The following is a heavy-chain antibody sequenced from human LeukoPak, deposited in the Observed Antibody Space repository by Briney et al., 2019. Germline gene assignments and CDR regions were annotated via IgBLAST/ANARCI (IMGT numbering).Heavy chain of an antibody. CDR3: AKRRSISLGHDY. D-gene: IGHD3-3*02. J-gene: IGHJ4*02. V-gene: IGHV3-23*01. CDR1: GFTFGSYA. CDR2: ISGSATSA. Sequence: GGALRLSCAASGFTFGSYAMSWVRQAPGKGLNWVSTISGSATSAYYADSVKGRFTISRDNSKNTLYLQMNSLRAEDTAVYYCAKRRSISLGHDYWGQGALVTVSS.